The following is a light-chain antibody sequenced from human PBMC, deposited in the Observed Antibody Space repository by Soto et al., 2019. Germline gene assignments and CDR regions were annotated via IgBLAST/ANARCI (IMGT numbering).Light chain of an antibody. J-gene: IGKJ4*01. V-gene: IGKV3-20*01. CDR2: DAS. Sequence: EIVLTQSPGTLSLSPGERATRSCRTSQSVRNNYLAWYQQKPGQAPRLLIHDASSRATGIPDRFSGSGSGTDFTLTISRLEPEDFAVYYCQQCRSSPLTFGGGTKVEIK. CDR3: QQCRSSPLT. CDR1: QSVRNNY.